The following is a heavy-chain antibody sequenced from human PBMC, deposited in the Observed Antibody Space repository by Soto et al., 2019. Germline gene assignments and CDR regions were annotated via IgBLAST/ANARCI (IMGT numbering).Heavy chain of an antibody. J-gene: IGHJ3*02. CDR1: GFTFSSYS. CDR3: ARDPPLNDYSTQRDAFDI. Sequence: GGSLRLSCAASGFTFSSYSMNWVRQAPGKGLEWVSYISSSSSTIYYADSVKGRFTISRDNAKNSLYLQMNSLRAEDTAVYYCARDPPLNDYSTQRDAFDIWGQGTMVTVSS. D-gene: IGHD4-4*01. CDR2: ISSSSSTI. V-gene: IGHV3-48*01.